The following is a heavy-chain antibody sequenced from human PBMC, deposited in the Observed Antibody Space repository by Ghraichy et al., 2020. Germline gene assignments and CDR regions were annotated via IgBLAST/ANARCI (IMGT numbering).Heavy chain of an antibody. CDR3: SSVDSFAI. V-gene: IGHV3-7*03. Sequence: GGSLRLSCTASGFIFSTYSMTWVRQAPGKGLEWVANINQDGREKYYVASVKGRFTISRDNAKNSLYLQMNGLRAEDTAVYYCSSVDSFAIGGQDTMVAVS. CDR2: INQDGREK. CDR1: GFIFSTYS. D-gene: IGHD3-10*01. J-gene: IGHJ3*02.